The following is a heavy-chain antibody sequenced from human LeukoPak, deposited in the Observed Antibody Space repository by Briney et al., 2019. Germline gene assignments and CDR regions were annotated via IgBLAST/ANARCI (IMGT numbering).Heavy chain of an antibody. J-gene: IGHJ4*02. D-gene: IGHD3-10*01. CDR1: GFTFSSYG. CDR2: IWYDGSNK. CDR3: ARGITMVRGVEACDY. V-gene: IGHV3-33*01. Sequence: PGRSLRLSCAASGFTFSSYGMHWVRQAPGKGLEWVAVIWYDGSNKYYADSVKGRFTISRDNSKNTLYLQMNSLRAEDTAVYYCARGITMVRGVEACDYWGQGTLVTVSS.